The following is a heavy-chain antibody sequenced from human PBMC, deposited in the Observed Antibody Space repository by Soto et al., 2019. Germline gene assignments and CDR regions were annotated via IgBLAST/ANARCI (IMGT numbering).Heavy chain of an antibody. Sequence: TLSLTFNVSGGSMNSDGYSWSWIRQPPGKGLQWIGHIYEGGNTYYTPSLESRVAISTDKSKNQFSLRLSSVTAADTAVYYCVRRSPEDAFDIWRQGTMVTVS. V-gene: IGHV4-30-2*01. CDR1: GGSMNSDGYS. J-gene: IGHJ3*02. CDR2: IYEGGNT. CDR3: VRRSPEDAFDI.